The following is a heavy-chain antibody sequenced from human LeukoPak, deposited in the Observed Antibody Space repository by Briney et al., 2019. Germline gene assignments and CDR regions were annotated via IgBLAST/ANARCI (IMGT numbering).Heavy chain of an antibody. J-gene: IGHJ4*02. Sequence: ASVKVACKESGGTFSSYAISWVRPAPGQGLEWMGGIIPIFGTANYTQKSQGRHTITADESTSTAYIELSSLRSEDTAVYYCVGTLGDDSSGYYPFWGQGTLVTVSS. CDR2: IIPIFGTA. D-gene: IGHD3-22*01. CDR1: GGTFSSYA. CDR3: VGTLGDDSSGYYPF. V-gene: IGHV1-69*13.